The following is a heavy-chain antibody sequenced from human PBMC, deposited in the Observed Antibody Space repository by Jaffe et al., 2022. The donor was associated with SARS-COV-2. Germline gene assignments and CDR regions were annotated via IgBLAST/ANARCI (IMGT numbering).Heavy chain of an antibody. CDR2: TYYRSKWYK. CDR1: GDSVSSNSAA. Sequence: QVQLQQSGPGLVKPSQTLSLTCAISGDSVSSNSAAWNWIRQSPSRDLEWLGRTYYRSKWYKEYADSVKSRITINPDTSKNQFSLQLHSMTPEDTAVYYCTRDHGGLDYWGQGTLVTVSS. CDR3: TRDHGGLDY. D-gene: IGHD4-17*01. V-gene: IGHV6-1*01. J-gene: IGHJ4*02.